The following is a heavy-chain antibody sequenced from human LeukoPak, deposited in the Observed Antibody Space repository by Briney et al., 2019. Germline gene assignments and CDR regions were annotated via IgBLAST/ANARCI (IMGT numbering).Heavy chain of an antibody. D-gene: IGHD6-19*01. J-gene: IGHJ3*02. CDR1: GYSFTSYW. CDR2: IYPGDSDT. V-gene: IGHV5-51*01. Sequence: GESLKISCKGSGYSFTSYWIGWVRQMPGKGLEWMGIIYPGDSDTRYSPSFQGQVTISADKSISTAYLQWSSLKASDTAMYYSARHYRSGWYGESAFDIWGQGIMVTVSS. CDR3: ARHYRSGWYGESAFDI.